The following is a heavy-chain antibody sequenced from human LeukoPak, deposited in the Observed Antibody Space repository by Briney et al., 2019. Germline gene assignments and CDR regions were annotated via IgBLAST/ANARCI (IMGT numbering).Heavy chain of an antibody. CDR3: ARDPGWRFGELGDY. V-gene: IGHV1-69*04. J-gene: IGHJ4*02. CDR1: GGTFSSYA. D-gene: IGHD3-10*01. CDR2: IIPILGIA. Sequence: GASVKVSCKASGGTFSSYAISWVRQAPGQGLEWMGRIIPILGIANYAQKFQGRVTITADKSTSTAYMELRSLRSDDTAVYYCARDPGWRFGELGDYWGQGTLVTVSS.